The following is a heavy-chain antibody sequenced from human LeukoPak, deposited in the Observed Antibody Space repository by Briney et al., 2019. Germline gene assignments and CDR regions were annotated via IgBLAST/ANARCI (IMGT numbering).Heavy chain of an antibody. CDR1: GGFISSYY. CDR2: IHYSGST. D-gene: IGHD3-9*01. J-gene: IGHJ4*02. CDR3: ARADTIAGALEF. Sequence: SETLSLTCSVSGGFISSYYWNWIRQAPGEGLEWIGYIHYSGSTNHNPSLKSQVTISVDTSKNHFSLMLGSVTAADTAIYFCARADTIAGALEFWGQGTLVTVSS. V-gene: IGHV4-59*01.